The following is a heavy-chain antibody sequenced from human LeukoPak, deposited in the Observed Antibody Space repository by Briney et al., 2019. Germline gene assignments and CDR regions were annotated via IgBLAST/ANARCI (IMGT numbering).Heavy chain of an antibody. V-gene: IGHV4-39*07. CDR1: GGSISSSSYY. J-gene: IGHJ4*02. Sequence: PSETLSLTCTVSGGSISSSSYYWGWIRQPPGKGLEWIGSIYYSGSAYYNPSLTGRVTISIDTSKKQFSLKLGSVTAADTAVYYCARGERLGPDFWGQGTLVTVSS. D-gene: IGHD1-1*01. CDR2: IYYSGSA. CDR3: ARGERLGPDF.